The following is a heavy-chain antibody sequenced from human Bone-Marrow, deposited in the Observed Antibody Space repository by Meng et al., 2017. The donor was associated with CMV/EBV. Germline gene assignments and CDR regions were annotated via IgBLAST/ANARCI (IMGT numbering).Heavy chain of an antibody. D-gene: IGHD6-13*01. Sequence: SVKVSCKASRFTFTSSAVQWVRQARGQRLEWIGWIVVGSGNTNYAQKFQERVTITRDMSTSTAYMELSSLRSEDTAVYYCAVLSSHYSSSWYEYFDYWGQGTLVTVSS. CDR2: IVVGSGNT. CDR3: AVLSSHYSSSWYEYFDY. V-gene: IGHV1-58*01. J-gene: IGHJ4*02. CDR1: RFTFTSSA.